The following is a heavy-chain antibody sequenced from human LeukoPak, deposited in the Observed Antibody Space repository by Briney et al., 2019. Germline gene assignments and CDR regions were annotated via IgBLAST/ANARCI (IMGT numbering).Heavy chain of an antibody. D-gene: IGHD6-13*01. CDR2: ISWNSGNI. CDR1: GFTFDDYA. V-gene: IGHV3-9*01. Sequence: GGSLRLSCAASGFTFDDYAMHWVRQAPGKGLEWVSGISWNSGNIGYADSVKGRFTISRDNAKNSLYLQMNSLRAGDTALYYCAKDLKSWYYYYAMDVWGQGTTVTVSS. CDR3: AKDLKSWYYYYAMDV. J-gene: IGHJ6*02.